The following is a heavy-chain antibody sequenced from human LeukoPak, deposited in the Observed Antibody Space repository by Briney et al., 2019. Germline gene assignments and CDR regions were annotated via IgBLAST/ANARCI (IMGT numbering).Heavy chain of an antibody. CDR3: ARDGDCDY. D-gene: IGHD2-21*02. Sequence: PGRSLRLSCASSGFTLSSYWMSWVSQAPGKGLEWVANIKQDGSEKYYVDSVKGRFTISRDNAKNSLYLQMISLRAEDTAVYYCARDGDCDYWGQGTLVTVSS. CDR2: IKQDGSEK. V-gene: IGHV3-7*01. CDR1: GFTLSSYW. J-gene: IGHJ4*02.